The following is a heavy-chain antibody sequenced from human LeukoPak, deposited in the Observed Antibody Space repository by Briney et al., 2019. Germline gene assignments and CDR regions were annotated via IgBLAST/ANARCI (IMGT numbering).Heavy chain of an antibody. Sequence: NPSETLSLTCTVSGGSISSGSYYWSWIRQPPGKGLEWIGYIYHSGSTYYNPSLKSRVTISVDRSKNQFSLKLSSVTAADTAVYYCAREGDSSSWYLQHWGQGTLVTVSS. D-gene: IGHD6-13*01. CDR2: IYHSGST. V-gene: IGHV4-30-2*01. CDR1: GGSISSGSYY. J-gene: IGHJ1*01. CDR3: AREGDSSSWYLQH.